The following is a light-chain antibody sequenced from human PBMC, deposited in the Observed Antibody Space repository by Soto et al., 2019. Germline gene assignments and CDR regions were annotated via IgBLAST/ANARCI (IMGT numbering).Light chain of an antibody. CDR3: SSYTSSSTLYV. CDR1: SSDVGDNNY. V-gene: IGLV2-14*01. J-gene: IGLJ1*01. CDR2: DVT. Sequence: QSALTQPASVSGSPGQSITISCTGTSSDVGDNNYVSWYQQHPGKVPKLMIYDVTHRPSGISNRFSGSKSGNTASLTISGLQAEDEADYYCSSYTSSSTLYVFGSGTKLTVL.